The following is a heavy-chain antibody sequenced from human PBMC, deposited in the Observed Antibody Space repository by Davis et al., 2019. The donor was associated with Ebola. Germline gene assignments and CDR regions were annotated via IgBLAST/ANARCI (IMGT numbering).Heavy chain of an antibody. CDR1: GYSFTSYW. Sequence: QVSCKASGYSFTSYWIAWVRQTPAKGLEWMGIIYPGHSDTRYSPSFEGQVTISVDRSISTAYLQWSSLKASDSAMYYCARKESLYGSSDHWGQGTLVSVSS. V-gene: IGHV5-51*01. D-gene: IGHD2/OR15-2a*01. J-gene: IGHJ4*02. CDR3: ARKESLYGSSDH. CDR2: IYPGHSDT.